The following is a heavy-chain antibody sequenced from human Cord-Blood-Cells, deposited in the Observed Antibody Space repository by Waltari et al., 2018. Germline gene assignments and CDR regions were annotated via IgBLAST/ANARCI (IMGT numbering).Heavy chain of an antibody. CDR2: IYYSGST. D-gene: IGHD2-21*01. CDR1: GGSISSSSYY. J-gene: IGHJ4*02. V-gene: IGHV4-39*01. CDR3: ARQEYYSRVHSY. Sequence: QLQLQESGPGLVKPSETLSLTCTVSGGSISSSSYYWGWIRQPPGKGLEWIGSIYYSGSTYYTPSLRSRVTISVDTSKNQFSLKLSSVTAADTAVYYCARQEYYSRVHSYWGQGTLVTVSS.